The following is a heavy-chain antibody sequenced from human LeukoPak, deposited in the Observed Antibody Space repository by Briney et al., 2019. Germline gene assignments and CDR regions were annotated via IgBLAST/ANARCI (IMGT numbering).Heavy chain of an antibody. CDR2: IYYSGST. J-gene: IGHJ4*02. D-gene: IGHD6-19*01. CDR3: AREVAVAGRYFDY. CDR1: GGSISSGDYY. Sequence: PSQTLSLTCTVSGGSISSGDYYWSWIRQSPGKGLEWIGYIYYSGSTYYNPSLKSRVTISVDTSRNQFSLKLSSVTAADTAVYYCAREVAVAGRYFDYWGQGTLVTVSS. V-gene: IGHV4-30-4*01.